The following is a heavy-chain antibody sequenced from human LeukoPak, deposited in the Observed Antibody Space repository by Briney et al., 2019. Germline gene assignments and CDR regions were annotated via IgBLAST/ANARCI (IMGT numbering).Heavy chain of an antibody. J-gene: IGHJ4*02. Sequence: GGSLRLSCAASGFTFSSYSMNWVRQAPGKGLEWVSYISSSSSTIYYADSVKGRFTISRDNAKNSLYLQMNSLRAEDTAVYYCASEDTGYNYGSPGDYWGQGTLVTVSS. CDR2: ISSSSSTI. CDR3: ASEDTGYNYGSPGDY. V-gene: IGHV3-48*04. CDR1: GFTFSSYS. D-gene: IGHD3-22*01.